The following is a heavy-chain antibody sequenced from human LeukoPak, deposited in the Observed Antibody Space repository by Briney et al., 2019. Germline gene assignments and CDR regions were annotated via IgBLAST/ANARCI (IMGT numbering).Heavy chain of an antibody. Sequence: SETLSLTCALSGGSISSGTYSWNWIRQPPGKGLEWFGYIFHSGSTYYSPSLKSRVTISVDTSKAQFSLKLSSVTAADTAMYYCARGYSDYPYFFDSWGQGALVTVSS. CDR3: ARGYSDYPYFFDS. J-gene: IGHJ4*02. D-gene: IGHD5-12*01. CDR1: GGSISSGTYS. CDR2: IFHSGST. V-gene: IGHV4-30-2*01.